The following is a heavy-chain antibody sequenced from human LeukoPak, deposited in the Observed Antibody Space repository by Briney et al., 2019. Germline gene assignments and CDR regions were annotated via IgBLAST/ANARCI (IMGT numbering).Heavy chain of an antibody. D-gene: IGHD3-9*01. CDR2: INPNSGGT. Sequence: GASVKVSCKASGYTFTGYYMHWVRQAPGQGLEWTGRINPNSGGTNYAQKFQGRVTMTRDTSISTAYMELSRLRSDDTAVYYCARSPGPVYFDWLPRVDYFDYWGQGTLVTVSS. CDR3: ARSPGPVYFDWLPRVDYFDY. CDR1: GYTFTGYY. J-gene: IGHJ4*02. V-gene: IGHV1-2*06.